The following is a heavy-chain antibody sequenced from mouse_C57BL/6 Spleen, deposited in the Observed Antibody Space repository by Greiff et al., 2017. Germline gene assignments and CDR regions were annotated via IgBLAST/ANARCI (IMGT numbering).Heavy chain of an antibody. CDR1: GYTFTSYG. CDR3: ARSLHYYGSSFFYYFDY. J-gene: IGHJ2*01. D-gene: IGHD1-1*01. Sequence: VKLVESGAELARPGASVKLSCKASGYTFTSYGISWVKQRTGQGLEWIGEIYPRSGNTYYNEKFKGKATLTADKSSSTAYMELRSLTSEDSAVYFCARSLHYYGSSFFYYFDYWGQGTTLTVSS. CDR2: IYPRSGNT. V-gene: IGHV1-81*01.